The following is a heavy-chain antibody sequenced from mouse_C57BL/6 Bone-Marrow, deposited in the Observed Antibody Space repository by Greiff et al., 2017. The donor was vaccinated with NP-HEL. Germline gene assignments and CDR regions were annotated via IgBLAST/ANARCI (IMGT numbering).Heavy chain of an antibody. CDR1: YTFSSRVH. CDR2: GQGLDWIG. J-gene: IGHJ1*03. D-gene: IGHD1-1*01. Sequence: QVQLQQSGPELARPWASVKISCQAFYTFSSRVHFAIRDTNYWMQWVKQRPGQGLDWIGAIYHGNGDTSYTQKFKGKATLTADKSSSTAYMQLSSVTSEDSAVYYCAIAVATRWYCDDWGTGTTVTVSS. CDR3: SEDSAVYYCAIAVATRWYCDD. V-gene: IGHV1-87*01.